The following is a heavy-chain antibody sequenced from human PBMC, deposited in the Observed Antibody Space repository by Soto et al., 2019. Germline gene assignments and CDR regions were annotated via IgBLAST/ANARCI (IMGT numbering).Heavy chain of an antibody. V-gene: IGHV3-30*18. J-gene: IGHJ4*02. Sequence: QVQLVESGGGVVQPGRSLRLSCAASGFTFSSYAIHWVRQAPGKGLEWVAVISSDGKDKYSADSMQGRFAISRDNSKNTLYLQMNRLRAEDTAVYYCAKDSGRGSADYYFDYWGQGTLVTVSS. D-gene: IGHD3-10*01. CDR3: AKDSGRGSADYYFDY. CDR2: ISSDGKDK. CDR1: GFTFSSYA.